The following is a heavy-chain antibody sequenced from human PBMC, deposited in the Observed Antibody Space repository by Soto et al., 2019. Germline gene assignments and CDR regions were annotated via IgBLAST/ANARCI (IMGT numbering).Heavy chain of an antibody. Sequence: GASVKVSCKASGYTFTSYDINWVRQATGQGLEWMGWMNPNSGNTGYAQKFQGRVTMTRNTSISTAYMELSSLRSEDTAVYYCARASDSSSSYYYYMDFWGKGTTVTVSS. D-gene: IGHD6-6*01. J-gene: IGHJ6*03. CDR3: ARASDSSSSYYYYMDF. V-gene: IGHV1-8*01. CDR1: GYTFTSYD. CDR2: MNPNSGNT.